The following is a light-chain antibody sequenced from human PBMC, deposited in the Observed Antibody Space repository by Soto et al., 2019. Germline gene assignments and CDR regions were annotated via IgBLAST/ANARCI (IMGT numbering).Light chain of an antibody. J-gene: IGLJ2*01. CDR2: EVT. V-gene: IGLV2-14*01. Sequence: QSALTQPASVSGSPGQSITISCSGTSSDIGGYDYVSWYQQHPGKAPKLIIYEVTHGPSGVSHRFSGSKSGNTASLTISGLQAEDEADYYCSSFSGSDTPVVFGGGTKLTV. CDR1: SSDIGGYDY. CDR3: SSFSGSDTPVV.